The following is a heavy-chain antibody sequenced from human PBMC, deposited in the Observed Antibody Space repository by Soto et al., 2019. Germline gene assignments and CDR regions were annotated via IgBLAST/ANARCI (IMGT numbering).Heavy chain of an antibody. CDR3: VRTIAVAGHYAFDM. V-gene: IGHV3-30-3*01. D-gene: IGHD6-19*01. Sequence: QVQLVESGGGVVQPGRSLRLSCAASRFTFSYYAMHWIRQAPGKGLEWMAVILSDGSKQYYAESVKGRFTISRDNSKSTLYLQMNSLRVEDTAVYYCVRTIAVAGHYAFDMWGQGTMVTVSS. J-gene: IGHJ3*02. CDR2: ILSDGSKQ. CDR1: RFTFSYYA.